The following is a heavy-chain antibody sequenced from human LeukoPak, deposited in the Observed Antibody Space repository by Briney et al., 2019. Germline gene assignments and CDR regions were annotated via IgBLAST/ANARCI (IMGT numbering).Heavy chain of an antibody. CDR1: GFTFSSYA. V-gene: IGHV3-30-3*01. CDR3: ARGGFGVGATFSFDYYYYGMDV. J-gene: IGHJ6*02. D-gene: IGHD1-26*01. CDR2: ISYDGSNK. Sequence: GRSLRLSCAASGFTFSSYAMHWVRQAPGKGLEWVAVISYDGSNKYYADSVKGRFTISRDNSKNTLYLQMNSLRAEDTAVYYCARGGFGVGATFSFDYYYYGMDVWGQGTTVTVSS.